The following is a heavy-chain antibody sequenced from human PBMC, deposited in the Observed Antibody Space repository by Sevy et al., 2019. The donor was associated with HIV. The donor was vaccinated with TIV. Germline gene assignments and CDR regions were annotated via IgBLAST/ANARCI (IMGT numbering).Heavy chain of an antibody. CDR1: GYTFTGYY. CDR2: INPNSGGT. J-gene: IGHJ3*02. V-gene: IGHV1-2*06. D-gene: IGHD3-10*01. Sequence: ASVKVSCKASGYTFTGYYMHWVRQAPGQGLEWMGRINPNSGGTNYAQKFQGRVTMTRDTSISTAYMELSRLRSDDTAVYYCATYGSGKQDNWYAFDIWGQGKMVTVSS. CDR3: ATYGSGKQDNWYAFDI.